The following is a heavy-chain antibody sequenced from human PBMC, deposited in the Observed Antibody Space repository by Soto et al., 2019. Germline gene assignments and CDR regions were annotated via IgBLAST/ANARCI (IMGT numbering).Heavy chain of an antibody. Sequence: QVQLVQSGAEVKKPGASVKVSCKASGYTFTGYGISWVRQAPGQGLEWMGWISAYNGNTNYAQKFQGRVTMTTDTSTSTAYMELRSLRSDDTAVYYRARDKSSVTHFDYWGQGALVTVSS. V-gene: IGHV1-18*01. CDR2: ISAYNGNT. J-gene: IGHJ4*02. CDR1: GYTFTGYG. CDR3: ARDKSSVTHFDY. D-gene: IGHD4-17*01.